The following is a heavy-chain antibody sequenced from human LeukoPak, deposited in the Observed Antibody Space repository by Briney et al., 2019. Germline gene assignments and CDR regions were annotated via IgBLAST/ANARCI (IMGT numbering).Heavy chain of an antibody. CDR3: ATDPSSPAVAGRDYGMDV. Sequence: ASVKVSCKVSGYTLTESSMHWVRQAPGKGLEWMGGFDPEDGETIYAQKFQGRVTMTEDTSTDTAYMELSSLRSEDTAVYYCATDPSSPAVAGRDYGMDVWGQGTTVTVSS. J-gene: IGHJ6*02. CDR1: GYTLTESS. D-gene: IGHD6-19*01. V-gene: IGHV1-24*01. CDR2: FDPEDGET.